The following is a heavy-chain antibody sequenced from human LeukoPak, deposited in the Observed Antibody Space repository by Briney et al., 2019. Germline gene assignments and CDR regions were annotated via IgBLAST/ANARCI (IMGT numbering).Heavy chain of an antibody. CDR1: GGSISDYY. Sequence: SDTLSLTCTVSGGSISDYYWSWIRQPAGKGLEWIGRIYSSGSTNDNPSLKSRLTMSVDTSKNQFSLKLSSVTAADTAVYYCARDRDYYDTSGYLGLWGQGTLVTVSS. D-gene: IGHD3-22*01. CDR2: IYSSGST. CDR3: ARDRDYYDTSGYLGL. V-gene: IGHV4-4*07. J-gene: IGHJ4*02.